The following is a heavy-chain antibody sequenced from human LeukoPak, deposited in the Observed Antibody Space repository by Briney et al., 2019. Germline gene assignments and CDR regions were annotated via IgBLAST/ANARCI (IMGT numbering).Heavy chain of an antibody. D-gene: IGHD3-3*01. V-gene: IGHV4-39*01. J-gene: IGHJ5*02. Sequence: PSETLSLTCTVSGDSISDSGWSWGWVRQFPGKRLEWIGTMPFDENVADNEIPSYNPSLKRRVFISAEKSKNQLSLKVNSVTAADMASYYCAILTLTGVAGRGWFDAWGQGTLVIVSS. CDR2: MPFDENVADNEIP. CDR1: GDSISDSGWS. CDR3: AILTLTGVAGRGWFDA.